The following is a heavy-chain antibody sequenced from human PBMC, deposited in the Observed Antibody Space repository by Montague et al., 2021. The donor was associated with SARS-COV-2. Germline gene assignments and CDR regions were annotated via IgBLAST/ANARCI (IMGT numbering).Heavy chain of an antibody. V-gene: IGHV3-9*01. Sequence: SLRLSCAASGFTFGDYAMHWVRQAPGKGLEWVSGISWNSGSIGYADSVKGRFTISRDNAKNSLYLQMNSLRAEDTALYYCAKDIGTYCSSTSCYWAGAFGIWGQGTMVTVSS. J-gene: IGHJ3*02. CDR1: GFTFGDYA. D-gene: IGHD2-2*01. CDR2: ISWNSGSI. CDR3: AKDIGTYCSSTSCYWAGAFGI.